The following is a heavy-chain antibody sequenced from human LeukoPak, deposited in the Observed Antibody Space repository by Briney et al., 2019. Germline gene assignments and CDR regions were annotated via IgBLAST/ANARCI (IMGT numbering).Heavy chain of an antibody. V-gene: IGHV3-30*02. D-gene: IGHD3-22*01. CDR2: IRYDGSNK. CDR1: GFTFSSYG. CDR3: AYNYYDSSGYLYYYYMDV. J-gene: IGHJ6*03. Sequence: GGSLRLSCAASGFTFSSYGMHWVRQAPGEGLEWVAFIRYDGSNKYYADSVKGRFTISRDNSKNTLYLQMNSLRAEDTAVYYCAYNYYDSSGYLYYYYMDVWGKGTTVTVSS.